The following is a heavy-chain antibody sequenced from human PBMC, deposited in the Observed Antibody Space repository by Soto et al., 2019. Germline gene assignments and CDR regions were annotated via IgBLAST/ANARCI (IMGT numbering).Heavy chain of an antibody. D-gene: IGHD1-26*01. V-gene: IGHV3-11*01. Sequence: QVQLVESGGGLVKHGGSLRLSCAASRFPFNNYYMTWIRQAPGKGLEWISSISSSGTTTAYAASVQDRFTISRDNAKNSLYLQMNSLRDEDTAVYYCATENYYQWDYWGQGALVTVSS. CDR2: ISSSGTTT. J-gene: IGHJ4*02. CDR1: RFPFNNYY. CDR3: ATENYYQWDY.